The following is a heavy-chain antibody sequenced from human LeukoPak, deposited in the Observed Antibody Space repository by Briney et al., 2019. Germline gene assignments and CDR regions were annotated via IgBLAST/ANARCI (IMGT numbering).Heavy chain of an antibody. Sequence: AGGSLRLSCAASGFTFSSYAMHWVRQAPGKGPEYVSAISSNGGSTYYANSVKGRFTISRDNSKNTLYLQMGSLRAEDMAVYYCARGNDYGDYSAAVWGQGTLVTVSS. V-gene: IGHV3-64*01. D-gene: IGHD4-17*01. CDR1: GFTFSSYA. CDR3: ARGNDYGDYSAAV. J-gene: IGHJ4*02. CDR2: ISSNGGST.